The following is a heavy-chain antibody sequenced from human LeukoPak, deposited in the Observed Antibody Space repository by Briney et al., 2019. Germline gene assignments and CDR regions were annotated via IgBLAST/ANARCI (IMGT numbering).Heavy chain of an antibody. V-gene: IGHV1-46*01. Sequence: APVKVSCKASGYRFTSYYMHWVRQAPGQGLEWMGIINASGGSTTYAQKFQGRVTMTRDTSTSTVYMELSSLRSEDTAVYYCARDLIAAAGTTWFDPWGQGTLVTVSS. CDR1: GYRFTSYY. D-gene: IGHD6-13*01. CDR3: ARDLIAAAGTTWFDP. CDR2: INASGGST. J-gene: IGHJ5*02.